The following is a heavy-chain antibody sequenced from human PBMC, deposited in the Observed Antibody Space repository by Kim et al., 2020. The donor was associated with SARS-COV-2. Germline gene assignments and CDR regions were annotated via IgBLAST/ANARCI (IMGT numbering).Heavy chain of an antibody. CDR3: ARVSRYSGSYSRLGAYAFDI. V-gene: IGHV4-4*02. CDR1: GGSISSSNW. J-gene: IGHJ3*02. Sequence: SETLSLTCAVSGGSISSSNWWSWVRQPPGKGLEWIGEIYHSGSTNYNPSLKSRVTISVDKSKNQFSLKLSSVTAADTAVYYCARVSRYSGSYSRLGAYAFDIWGQGTMVTVSS. CDR2: IYHSGST. D-gene: IGHD1-26*01.